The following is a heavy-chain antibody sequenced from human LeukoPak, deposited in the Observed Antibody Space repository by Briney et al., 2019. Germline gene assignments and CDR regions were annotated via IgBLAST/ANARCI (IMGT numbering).Heavy chain of an antibody. J-gene: IGHJ4*02. CDR3: ARALGNSDWLDY. Sequence: GGSLRLSCAASGFTFSGYWMSWVRQAPGKGLEWVANINQNGSEKYYVDSVKGRFTISRDNAKNSLYLQMNSLRAEDTAVYYCARALGNSDWLDYRGQGTLVTVSS. D-gene: IGHD6-19*01. CDR1: GFTFSGYW. CDR2: INQNGSEK. V-gene: IGHV3-7*03.